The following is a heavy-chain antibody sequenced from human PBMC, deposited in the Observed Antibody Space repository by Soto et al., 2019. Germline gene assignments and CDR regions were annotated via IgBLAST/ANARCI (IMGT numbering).Heavy chain of an antibody. D-gene: IGHD3-22*01. CDR1: GGTFSSYA. V-gene: IGHV1-69*01. CDR2: IIPIFGKA. Sequence: QVQLVQSGAEVKKPGSSVKVSCKASGGTFSSYAISWVRQAPGQGLEWMGGIIPIFGKANYAQKFQGRVTITADESTSTAYMELSSLRSEDTAVYYCARSAGYYRRKYYYYYYYMDVWGKGTTVTVSS. J-gene: IGHJ6*03. CDR3: ARSAGYYRRKYYYYYYYMDV.